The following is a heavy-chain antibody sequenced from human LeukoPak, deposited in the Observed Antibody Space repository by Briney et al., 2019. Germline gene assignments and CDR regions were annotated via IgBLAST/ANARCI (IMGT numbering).Heavy chain of an antibody. J-gene: IGHJ5*02. CDR3: ARGAAAGLKNWFDP. Sequence: SETLSLTCAVSGGSISSGGYSWSWIRQPPGKGPEWIGYIYHSGSTYYNPSLKSRVTISVDRSKNQFSLKLSSVTAADTAVYYCARGAAAGLKNWFDPWGQGTLVTVSS. D-gene: IGHD6-13*01. V-gene: IGHV4-30-2*01. CDR1: GGSISSGGYS. CDR2: IYHSGST.